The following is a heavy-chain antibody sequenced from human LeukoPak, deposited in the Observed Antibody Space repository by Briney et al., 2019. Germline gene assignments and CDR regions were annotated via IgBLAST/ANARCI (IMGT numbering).Heavy chain of an antibody. CDR2: IYYSGST. CDR3: ARERGTAGEVPAAISDEYFQH. V-gene: IGHV4-59*01. CDR1: GGSISSYY. Sequence: SETLSLTCTVSGGSISSYYWSWIRQPPGKGLEWIGYIYYSGSTNYNPSLKSRVTISVDTSKNQFSLKLSSVTAADTAVYYCARERGTAGEVPAAISDEYFQHWGQGTLVTVSS. D-gene: IGHD2-2*02. J-gene: IGHJ1*01.